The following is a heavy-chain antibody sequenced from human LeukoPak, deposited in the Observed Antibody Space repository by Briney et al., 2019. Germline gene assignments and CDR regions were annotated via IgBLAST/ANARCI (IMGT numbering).Heavy chain of an antibody. CDR1: GFTFSSYA. D-gene: IGHD5-18*01. CDR2: ISYDGSNK. CDR3: ASLDTAMVTS. Sequence: GGSLRLSCAASGFTFSSYAMHWVRQAPGKGLEWVAVISYDGSNKYYADSVKGRFTISRDNSKNTLCLQMNSLRAEDTAVYYCASLDTAMVTSWGQGTLVTVSS. V-gene: IGHV3-30*04. J-gene: IGHJ4*02.